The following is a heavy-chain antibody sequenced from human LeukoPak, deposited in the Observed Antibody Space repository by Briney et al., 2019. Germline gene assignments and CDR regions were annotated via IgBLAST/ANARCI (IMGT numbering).Heavy chain of an antibody. V-gene: IGHV4-59*01. CDR1: GGSISSYY. CDR3: ARGVGEYYGMDV. CDR2: IYYSGST. D-gene: IGHD3-10*01. J-gene: IGHJ6*02. Sequence: PSETLSLTCTVSGGSISSYYWSWIRQPPGNGLEWIGYIYYSGSTNYNPSLKSRVTISVDTSKNQFSLKLSSVTAADTAVYYCARGVGEYYGMDVWGQGTTVTVSS.